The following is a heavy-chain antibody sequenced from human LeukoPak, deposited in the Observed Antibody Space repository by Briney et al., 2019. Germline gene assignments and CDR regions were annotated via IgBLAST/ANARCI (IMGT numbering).Heavy chain of an antibody. CDR2: ITGSGGYT. J-gene: IGHJ4*02. CDR1: GFTSANYA. V-gene: IGHV3-23*01. CDR3: AKENSGKYPDY. D-gene: IGHD1-26*01. Sequence: GGSLRLSCTASGFTSANYAVSWVRQAPGKGPEWVSAITGSGGYTYYADSVKGRFTISRDDSKNTLYLQMNSLRAEDTAVYYCAKENSGKYPDYWGQGTLVTVSS.